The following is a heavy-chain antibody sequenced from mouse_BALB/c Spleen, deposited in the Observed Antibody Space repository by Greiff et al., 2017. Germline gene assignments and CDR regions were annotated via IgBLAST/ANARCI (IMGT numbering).Heavy chain of an antibody. D-gene: IGHD2-1*01. CDR2: IDPFNGGT. J-gene: IGHJ3*01. Sequence: VQLQQSGPELMKPGASVKISCKASGYSFTSYYMHWVKQSHGKSLAWIGYIDPFNGGTSDNQKFKGKATLTVDKSSSTAYMHLSSLTSEDSAVYYCARKEGEYGNYVFAYWGQGTLVTVSA. CDR3: ARKEGEYGNYVFAY. CDR1: GYSFTSYY. V-gene: IGHV1S135*01.